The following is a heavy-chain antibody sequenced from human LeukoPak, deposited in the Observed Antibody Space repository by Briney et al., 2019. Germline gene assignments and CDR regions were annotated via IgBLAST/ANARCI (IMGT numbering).Heavy chain of an antibody. CDR3: ARDSITMVRGVSPFGY. CDR2: INPNGGGT. V-gene: IGHV1-2*06. CDR1: GYTLTGYY. Sequence: ASVKVSCKASGYTLTGYYMHWVRQAPGQGLEWMGRINPNGGGTNYAQKFQGRVTMTRDTSISTAYMELSRLRSDDTAVYYCARDSITMVRGVSPFGYWGQGTLVTVSS. J-gene: IGHJ4*02. D-gene: IGHD3-10*01.